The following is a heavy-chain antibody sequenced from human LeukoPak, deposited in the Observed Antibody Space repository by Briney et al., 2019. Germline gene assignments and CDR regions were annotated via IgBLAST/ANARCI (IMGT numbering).Heavy chain of an antibody. D-gene: IGHD6-13*01. CDR3: ARPLDSSNNYFDY. CDR1: GFTVSNNC. V-gene: IGHV3-53*01. J-gene: IGHJ4*02. Sequence: GGSLRLSCVASGFTVSNNCMSWVRQAPGKGLEWVSVIYSDGSTYYSDSVKGRFTISRDNAKNSLYLQMNSLRAEDTAVYYCARPLDSSNNYFDYWGQGTLVTVSA. CDR2: IYSDGST.